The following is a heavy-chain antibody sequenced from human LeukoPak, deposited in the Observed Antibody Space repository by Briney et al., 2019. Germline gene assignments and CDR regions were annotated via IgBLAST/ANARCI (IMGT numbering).Heavy chain of an antibody. Sequence: ASETLSLTCTVSGGSISSYYWSWIRRPAGKGLEWIGRIYTSGSTNYNPPLKSRVTMSVDTSKNQFSLKLSSVTAADTAVYYCARAYYGSGKAAMDVWGKGTTVTVSS. CDR3: ARAYYGSGKAAMDV. CDR2: IYTSGST. CDR1: GGSISSYY. D-gene: IGHD3-10*01. V-gene: IGHV4-4*07. J-gene: IGHJ6*04.